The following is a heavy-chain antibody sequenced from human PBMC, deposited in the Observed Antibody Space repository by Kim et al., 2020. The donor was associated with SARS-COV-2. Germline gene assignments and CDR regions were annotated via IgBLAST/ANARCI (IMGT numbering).Heavy chain of an antibody. Sequence: GGSLRLSCAASGFTFSSYAMSWVRQAPGKGLEWVSAISGSGGSTYYADSVKGRFTISRDNSKNTLYLQMNSLRAEDTAVYYCAKDNQDGDGYNWRDAFDIWGQGTMVTVSS. V-gene: IGHV3-23*01. D-gene: IGHD5-12*01. J-gene: IGHJ3*02. CDR2: ISGSGGST. CDR3: AKDNQDGDGYNWRDAFDI. CDR1: GFTFSSYA.